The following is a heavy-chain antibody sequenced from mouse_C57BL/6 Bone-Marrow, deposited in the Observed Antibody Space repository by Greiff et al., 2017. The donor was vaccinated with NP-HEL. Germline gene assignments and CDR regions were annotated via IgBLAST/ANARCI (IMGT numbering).Heavy chain of an antibody. J-gene: IGHJ4*01. V-gene: IGHV5-4*01. CDR3: AREAIYFYAMDY. CDR2: ISDGGSYT. Sequence: EVMLVESGGGLVKPGGSLKLSCAASGFTFSSYAMSWVRQTPEKRLEWVATISDGGSYTYYPDNVKGRFTISRDNAKNNLYLQMSQLKSEDTAMYYCAREAIYFYAMDYWGQGTSVTVSS. CDR1: GFTFSSYA. D-gene: IGHD2-1*01.